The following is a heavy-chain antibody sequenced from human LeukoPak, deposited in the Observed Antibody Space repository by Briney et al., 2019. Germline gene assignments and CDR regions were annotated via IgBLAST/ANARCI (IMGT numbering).Heavy chain of an antibody. CDR3: ARRVKGGYEGWFDP. J-gene: IGHJ5*02. D-gene: IGHD5-12*01. CDR2: IYHSGST. Sequence: PSETMFLTCAVSGYSISSDYYWGWIRQPPGMGLEWIGSIYHSGSTYYNPSLKSRVTISVDTSKNQFSLKLSSVTAADTAVYYCARRVKGGYEGWFDPWGQGTLVTVSS. V-gene: IGHV4-38-2*01. CDR1: GYSISSDYY.